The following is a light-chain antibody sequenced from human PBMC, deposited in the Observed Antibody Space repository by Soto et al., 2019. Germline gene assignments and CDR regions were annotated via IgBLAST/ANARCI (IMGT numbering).Light chain of an antibody. Sequence: DLQMTQSPSSVSASVGDRVTITCRASQVISSGLVWYQQKPGKAPKLLIYKASTLQSGVPSRFSGSASGTEFTLTISSLQPEDFATYSCQQASSFPFTFGGGTEVEIK. CDR2: KAS. J-gene: IGKJ4*01. V-gene: IGKV1-12*01. CDR3: QQASSFPFT. CDR1: QVISSG.